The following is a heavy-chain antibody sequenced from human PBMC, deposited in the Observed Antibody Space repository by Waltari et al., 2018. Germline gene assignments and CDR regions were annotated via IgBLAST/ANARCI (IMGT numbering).Heavy chain of an antibody. V-gene: IGHV1-2*02. Sequence: QVQLVQSGAEVRKPGASVTVSCKASGYTFTGHYIHWVRQAPGQGPEWMGWTNSKSGDTKYAQKFQGRVTMTRDTAISTAYMELGSLRSDDTAIYYCAKGAYTKSSVYYYGLDVWGQGTTVTVPS. CDR1: GYTFTGHY. J-gene: IGHJ6*02. CDR2: TNSKSGDT. CDR3: AKGAYTKSSVYYYGLDV. D-gene: IGHD6-6*01.